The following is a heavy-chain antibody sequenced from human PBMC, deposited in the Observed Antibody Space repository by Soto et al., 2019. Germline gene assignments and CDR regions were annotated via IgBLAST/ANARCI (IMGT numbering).Heavy chain of an antibody. D-gene: IGHD3-10*01. CDR3: ARGGYSLLWFGEPQLYYFDY. CDR1: GYTFTSYG. CDR2: ISAYNGNT. Sequence: GASVNVSCKASGYTFTSYGISWVRQAPGQGLEWMGWISAYNGNTNYAQKLQGRVTMTTDTSTSTAYMELRSLRSDDTAVYYCARGGYSLLWFGEPQLYYFDYWGQGTLVTVSS. J-gene: IGHJ4*02. V-gene: IGHV1-18*01.